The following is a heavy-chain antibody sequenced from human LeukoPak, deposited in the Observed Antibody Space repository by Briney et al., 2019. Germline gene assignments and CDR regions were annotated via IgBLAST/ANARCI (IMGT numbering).Heavy chain of an antibody. V-gene: IGHV4-38-2*02. CDR3: ARSRGYSYEFDY. J-gene: IGHJ4*02. CDR2: IYHSGST. CDR1: GYFISSGYY. Sequence: PSETLSLTCTVSGYFISSGYYWGWIRQPPGKGLEWIGSIYHSGSTYYNPSLKSRVTISVDTSKNQFSLKLSSVTAADTAVYYCARSRGYSYEFDYWGQGTLVTVSS. D-gene: IGHD5-18*01.